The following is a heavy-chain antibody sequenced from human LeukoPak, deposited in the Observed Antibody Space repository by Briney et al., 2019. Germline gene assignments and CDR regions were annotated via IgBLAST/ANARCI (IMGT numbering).Heavy chain of an antibody. D-gene: IGHD2-15*01. CDR2: ISGSATDI. J-gene: IGHJ6*03. Sequence: GGSLRLSCAASGFTFTAYTINWVRQAPGKGLEWVSYISGSATDIYYADSVKGRFTISRDNAKNSLFLQMNSLRAEDTAVYYCAREHCSGGSCYSIYYYYYMDVWGKGTTVTVSS. CDR3: AREHCSGGSCYSIYYYYYMDV. CDR1: GFTFTAYT. V-gene: IGHV3-21*01.